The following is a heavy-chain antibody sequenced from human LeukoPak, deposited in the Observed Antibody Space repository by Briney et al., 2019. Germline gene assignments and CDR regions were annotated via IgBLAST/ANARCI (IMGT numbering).Heavy chain of an antibody. CDR3: AKGLVFHDNYFDN. V-gene: IGHV3-23*01. CDR1: GFSFSTYA. J-gene: IGHJ4*02. Sequence: PGGSLRLSCVASGFSFSTYAMNWVRRVPGKGLEWVSTIGGSDDSTSYADSVKGRFTISSDSSKNTLYLQMNSLRAEDTAVYFCAKGLVFHDNYFDNWGQGTLVTVSS. CDR2: IGGSDDST. D-gene: IGHD5/OR15-5a*01.